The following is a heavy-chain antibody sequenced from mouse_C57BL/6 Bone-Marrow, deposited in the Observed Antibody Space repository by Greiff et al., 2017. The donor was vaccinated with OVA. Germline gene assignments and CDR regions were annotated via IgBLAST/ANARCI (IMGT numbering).Heavy chain of an antibody. V-gene: IGHV1-55*01. CDR2: IYPGSGST. J-gene: IGHJ1*03. D-gene: IGHD1-1*01. Sequence: VQLQQSGAELVKPGASVKMSCKASGYTFTSYWITWVKQRPGQGLEWIGDIYPGSGSTNYNEKFKSKATLTVDTSSSTAYMQLSSLTSEDSAVYYCARSSYGSPYWYFDVWGTGTTVTVSS. CDR1: GYTFTSYW. CDR3: ARSSYGSPYWYFDV.